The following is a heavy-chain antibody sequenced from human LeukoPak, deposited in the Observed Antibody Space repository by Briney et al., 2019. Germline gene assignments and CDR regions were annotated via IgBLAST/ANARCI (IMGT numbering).Heavy chain of an antibody. J-gene: IGHJ3*02. CDR3: ATFSGYSSGWYGVYI. V-gene: IGHV1-18*01. CDR1: GYTFTSYG. D-gene: IGHD6-19*01. CDR2: ISAYNGNT. Sequence: GASVTVSCTASGYTFTSYGISWVRQAPGQGLEWMGWISAYNGNTNYAQKLQGRVTMTTDTSTSTAYMELRSLRSDDTAVYYCATFSGYSSGWYGVYIWGQGTMVTVSS.